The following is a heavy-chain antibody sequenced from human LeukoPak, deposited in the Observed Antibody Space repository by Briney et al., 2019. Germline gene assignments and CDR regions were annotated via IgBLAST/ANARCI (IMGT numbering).Heavy chain of an antibody. CDR1: GFTFSSYA. J-gene: IGHJ4*02. V-gene: IGHV3-23*01. CDR2: ISGSGGST. Sequence: GGSLRLSCAASGFTFSSYAMSWVRQAPGKGLEWVSAISGSGGSTYYAYSVKGRFTISRDNSKNTLYLQMNSLRAEDTAVYYCAKPEALGPLPPYYFDYWGQGTLVTVSS. CDR3: AKPEALGPLPPYYFDY.